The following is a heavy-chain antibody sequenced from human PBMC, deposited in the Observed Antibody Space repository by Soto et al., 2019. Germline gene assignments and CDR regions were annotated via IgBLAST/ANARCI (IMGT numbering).Heavy chain of an antibody. J-gene: IGHJ5*02. Sequence: SETLSLTCAVSGGSISSGGYSWSWIRQPPGKGLEWIGYIYHSGSTYYNPSLKSRVTISVDRSKNQFSLKLSSVTAADTAVYYCARAIGYCSSTSCYVDWFDPWGQGTLVTVSS. CDR3: ARAIGYCSSTSCYVDWFDP. CDR1: GGSISSGGYS. CDR2: IYHSGST. D-gene: IGHD2-2*01. V-gene: IGHV4-30-2*01.